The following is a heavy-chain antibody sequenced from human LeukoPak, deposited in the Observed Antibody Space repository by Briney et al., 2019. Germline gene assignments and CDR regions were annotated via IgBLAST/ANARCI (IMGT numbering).Heavy chain of an antibody. J-gene: IGHJ6*03. CDR2: IYHSGST. CDR3: ARAETTGLPGYYYYMDV. CDR1: GYSISSGYY. Sequence: SETLSLTCTVSGYSISSGYYWGWIRQPPGKGLEWIGSIYHSGSTYYNPSLKSRVTISVDTSKNQFSLKLSSVTAADTAVYYCARAETTGLPGYYYYMDVWGKGTTVTIS. D-gene: IGHD4-17*01. V-gene: IGHV4-38-2*02.